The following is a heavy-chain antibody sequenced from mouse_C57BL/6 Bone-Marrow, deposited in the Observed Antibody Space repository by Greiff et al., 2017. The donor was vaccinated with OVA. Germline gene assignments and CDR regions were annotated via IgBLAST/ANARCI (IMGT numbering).Heavy chain of an antibody. CDR1: GYTFTSYG. D-gene: IGHD1-1*02. V-gene: IGHV1-81*01. CDR2: IYPRSGNT. J-gene: IGHJ3*01. CDR3: SRKIYGAWFAY. Sequence: VQLQQSGAELARPGASVKLSCKASGYTFTSYGISWVKQRTGQGLEWIGEIYPRSGNTYYNEKFKGKATLTADKSSSTAYMELRSLTSEDAAVDFYSRKIYGAWFAYWGQGTLVTVSA.